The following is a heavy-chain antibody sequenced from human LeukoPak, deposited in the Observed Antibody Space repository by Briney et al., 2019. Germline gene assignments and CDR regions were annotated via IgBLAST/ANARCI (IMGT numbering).Heavy chain of an antibody. J-gene: IGHJ6*03. CDR2: IYTSGST. V-gene: IGHV4-61*02. Sequence: SETLSLTCTVSGGSISSGSYYWSWIRQPAGKGLEWIGRIYTSGSTNYNPSLKSRVTISVDTSKNQFSLKLSSVTAADTAVYYCARDGSAVAATGYYYYMDVWGKGTTVTVSS. D-gene: IGHD6-19*01. CDR3: ARDGSAVAATGYYYYMDV. CDR1: GGSISSGSYY.